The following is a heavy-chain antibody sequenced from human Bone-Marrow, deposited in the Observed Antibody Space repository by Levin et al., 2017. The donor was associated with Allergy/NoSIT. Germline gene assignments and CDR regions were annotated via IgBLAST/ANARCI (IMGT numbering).Heavy chain of an antibody. CDR2: INSSGGST. D-gene: IGHD6-19*01. Sequence: ASVKVSCKASGYTFTNYYIHWVRQAPGQGLEWMGVINSSGGSTTYAQSFQGRVTMTRDTSTSTVYMELSSLTSEDSAVYYCVRDLLGIAVAGVYLGYWGQGTLVTVSS. J-gene: IGHJ4*02. V-gene: IGHV1-46*01. CDR3: VRDLLGIAVAGVYLGY. CDR1: GYTFTNYY.